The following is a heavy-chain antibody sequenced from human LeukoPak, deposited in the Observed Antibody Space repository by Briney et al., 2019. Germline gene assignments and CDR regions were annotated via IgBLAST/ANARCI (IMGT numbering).Heavy chain of an antibody. J-gene: IGHJ5*02. Sequence: KPSETLSLTCTVSGGSISSSSYYWGWIRQPPGKGLEWIGSIYYSGSTYYNPSLKSRVTISVDTSKNQFYLKLSSVTAADTAVYYCARHGGMGTSSSCWFDPWGQGTLVTVSS. D-gene: IGHD6-6*01. V-gene: IGHV4-39*01. CDR2: IYYSGST. CDR3: ARHGGMGTSSSCWFDP. CDR1: GGSISSSSYY.